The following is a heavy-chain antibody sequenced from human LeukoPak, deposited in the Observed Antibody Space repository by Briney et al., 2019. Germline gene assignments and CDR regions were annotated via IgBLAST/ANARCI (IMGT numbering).Heavy chain of an antibody. V-gene: IGHV4-38-2*02. D-gene: IGHD6-19*01. CDR1: GYSISSGYY. Sequence: SETLSLTCTVSGYSISSGYYWGWIRQPPGKGLEWIGSIYHSGSTYYNPSLKRRVTISVDTSKNKLSLKMSTVTAADTSVYYCARRIAVLYYFDYWGQGTLDSASS. CDR2: IYHSGST. J-gene: IGHJ4*02. CDR3: ARRIAVLYYFDY.